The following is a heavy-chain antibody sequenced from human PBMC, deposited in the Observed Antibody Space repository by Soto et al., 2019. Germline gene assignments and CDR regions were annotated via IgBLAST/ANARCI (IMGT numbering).Heavy chain of an antibody. CDR1: GGSSRCRSYY. CDR2: IYYSGST. J-gene: IGHJ3*02. D-gene: IGHD6-19*01. Sequence: TLSLDDSVVGGSSRCRSYYCRWIRQPPGKGLEWIGSIYYSGSTYYNPSLKSRVTISVDTSKNQFSLKLSSVTAADTAVYDCARYFIAVADTWSSDIWGQGTTVTVSS. V-gene: IGHV4-39*01. CDR3: ARYFIAVADTWSSDI.